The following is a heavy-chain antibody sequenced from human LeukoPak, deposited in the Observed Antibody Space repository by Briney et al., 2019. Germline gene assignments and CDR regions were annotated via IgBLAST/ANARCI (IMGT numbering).Heavy chain of an antibody. J-gene: IGHJ4*02. CDR1: GGSFSGYY. D-gene: IGHD3-16*01. V-gene: IGHV4-34*01. CDR2: INHSGST. CDR3: ARGLYEGEPHFDY. Sequence: SETLSLTCAVYGGSFSGYYWSWIRQPPGKGLEWIGEINHSGSTNYNPSLKSRVTISVDTSKNQFSLKLSSVTAADTALYYCARGLYEGEPHFDYWGQGTLVTVSS.